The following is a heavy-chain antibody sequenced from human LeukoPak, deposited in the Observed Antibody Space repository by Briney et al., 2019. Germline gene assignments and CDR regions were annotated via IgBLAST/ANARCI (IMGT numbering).Heavy chain of an antibody. CDR1: GFTFRSYE. D-gene: IGHD3-3*01. V-gene: IGHV3-48*03. CDR3: ARSARLMKGVVEVTALDD. CDR2: LSSSGSAF. J-gene: IGHJ4*02. Sequence: PGGSLTLSCADSGFTFRSYEMNWVRQAPGKGLEWLAYLSSSGSAFSYADSVKGRFTIARDNAKNSVYLEMNSLRADDTAVYYCARSARLMKGVVEVTALDDWGQGTLVTVSS.